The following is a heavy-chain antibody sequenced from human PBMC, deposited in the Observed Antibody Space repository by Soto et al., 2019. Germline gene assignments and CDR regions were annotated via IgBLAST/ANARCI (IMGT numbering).Heavy chain of an antibody. CDR2: IGTAGDT. CDR1: GFTFSSYD. CDR3: TRGADGFDY. Sequence: EVQLVESGGDLVQPGGSLRLSCAASGFTFSSYDFHWVRQPTGKGLEWVSGIGTAGDTYYAGSVKGRFIMSRENAKNSLYLQMNSLRAGDTAVYYCTRGADGFDYWGQGTLVTVSS. J-gene: IGHJ4*02. D-gene: IGHD3-16*01. V-gene: IGHV3-13*01.